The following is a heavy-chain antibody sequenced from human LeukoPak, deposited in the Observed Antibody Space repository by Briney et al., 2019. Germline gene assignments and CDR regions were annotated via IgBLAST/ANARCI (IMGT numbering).Heavy chain of an antibody. CDR1: GYTFTAFF. CDR3: ARVGAAYQDSNY. Sequence: GASVKVSCKTSGYTFTAFFIHWVRQAPGQGLEWMGWLNPNSGGTNYAQKFQGRVTITRDTSISTAYMELSRLRSDDTAVYFCARVGAAYQDSNYWGQGTLVTVSS. CDR2: LNPNSGGT. D-gene: IGHD1-26*01. V-gene: IGHV1-2*02. J-gene: IGHJ4*02.